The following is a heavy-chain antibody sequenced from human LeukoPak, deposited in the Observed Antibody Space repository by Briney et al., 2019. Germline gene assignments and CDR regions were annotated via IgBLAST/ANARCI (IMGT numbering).Heavy chain of an antibody. CDR3: ARVVPAAIWAFDI. Sequence: SETLSLTCTVSGGSISSYFWNWIRQSPGKGLEWVGYVYYRGSTNYNPSLKSRVTISVDTSKNQFSLKLSSVTAADTAVYYCARVVPAAIWAFDIWGQGTMVTVSS. J-gene: IGHJ3*02. CDR1: GGSISSYF. V-gene: IGHV4-59*08. CDR2: VYYRGST. D-gene: IGHD2-2*01.